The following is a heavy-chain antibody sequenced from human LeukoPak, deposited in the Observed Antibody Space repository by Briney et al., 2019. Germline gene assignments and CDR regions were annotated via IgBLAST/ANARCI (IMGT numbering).Heavy chain of an antibody. Sequence: GGSLRLSCAASGFTFSTYAMHWVRQAPGKGLEWVAVISYDGSNKYYADSVKGRFTISRDNSKNTLYLQMNSLRAEDTAVYYCASEIIFGSFDYWGQGTLVTVSS. V-gene: IGHV3-30*04. CDR3: ASEIIFGSFDY. CDR1: GFTFSTYA. J-gene: IGHJ4*02. CDR2: ISYDGSNK. D-gene: IGHD3-3*01.